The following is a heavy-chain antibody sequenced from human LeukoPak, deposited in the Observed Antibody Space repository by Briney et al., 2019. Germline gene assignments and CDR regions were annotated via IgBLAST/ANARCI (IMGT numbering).Heavy chain of an antibody. CDR1: GFTFSSYA. D-gene: IGHD6-13*01. CDR2: IVGDGGST. CDR3: AKTHSSSWHPLDF. J-gene: IGHJ4*02. V-gene: IGHV3-23*01. Sequence: QPGGSLRLSCAGSGFTFSSYALSWIRQAPGKGLEWVSAIVGDGGSTYYADSVKGRFTISRDNSNNTLYLQMSNLRAEDTAVYYCAKTHSSSWHPLDFWGQGTLVTASS.